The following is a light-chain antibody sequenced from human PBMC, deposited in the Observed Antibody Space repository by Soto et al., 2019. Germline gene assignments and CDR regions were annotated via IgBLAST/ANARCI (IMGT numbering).Light chain of an antibody. CDR2: GAS. Sequence: EIVMTQSPATLSVSPGERATLSCRASQSVSSKLAWYQQKPGQGPRLLIYGASTRATGIPASFSGSGSETEFTLTISSLQSEDFAVYYCQHYSTWLWTFGQGTKVEIK. J-gene: IGKJ1*01. CDR3: QHYSTWLWT. V-gene: IGKV3-15*01. CDR1: QSVSSK.